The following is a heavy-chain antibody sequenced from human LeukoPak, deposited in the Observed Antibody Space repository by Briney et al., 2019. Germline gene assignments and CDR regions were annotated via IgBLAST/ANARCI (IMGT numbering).Heavy chain of an antibody. V-gene: IGHV3-23*01. Sequence: PGGSLRLSCAASGFTFSSYAMSWVRQAPGKGLEWVSAISGSGGSTYYADSVKGRFTISRDNSKNTLYLQMNSLRAEDTAVYYCAKGPPQQWLSEELHYFDYWGQGTLVTVSS. J-gene: IGHJ4*02. CDR1: GFTFSSYA. CDR2: ISGSGGST. CDR3: AKGPPQQWLSEELHYFDY. D-gene: IGHD6-19*01.